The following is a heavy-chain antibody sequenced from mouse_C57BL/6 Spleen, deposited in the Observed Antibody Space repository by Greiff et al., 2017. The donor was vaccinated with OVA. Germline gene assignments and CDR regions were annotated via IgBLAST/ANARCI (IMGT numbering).Heavy chain of an antibody. V-gene: IGHV1-82*01. CDR2: IYPGDGDT. D-gene: IGHD1-1*01. Sequence: VQLQQSGPELVKPGASVKISCKASGYAFSSSWMNWVKQRPGKGLEWIGRIYPGDGDTNYNGKFKGKATLTADKSSSTAYMQLSSLTSEDSAVYFCARSPYYYGSSYEAYWGQGTLVTVSA. J-gene: IGHJ3*01. CDR1: GYAFSSSW. CDR3: ARSPYYYGSSYEAY.